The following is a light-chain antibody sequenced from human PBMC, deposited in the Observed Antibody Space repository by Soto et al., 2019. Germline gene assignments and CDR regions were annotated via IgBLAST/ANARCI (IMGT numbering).Light chain of an antibody. CDR3: QHYNSYSEA. J-gene: IGKJ1*01. CDR1: QTISSW. CDR2: KAS. Sequence: DIQMTQSPSTLSGSVGDRVTITCRASQTISSWFAWYQQKPGKAPKLLIYKASTLKSGVPSRFSGSGSVTEFTLTISSLQPDDFATYYCQHYNSYSEAFGQGTKV. V-gene: IGKV1-5*03.